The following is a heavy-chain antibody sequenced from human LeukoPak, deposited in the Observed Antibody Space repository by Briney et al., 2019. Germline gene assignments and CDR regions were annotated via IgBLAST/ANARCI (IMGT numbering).Heavy chain of an antibody. CDR1: GFTVSRNY. CDR3: ARERATYHSGAFDI. D-gene: IGHD5-12*01. V-gene: IGHV3-53*01. Sequence: GGSLRLSCAASGFTVSRNYMNWVRQAPGKGLEWVSVIYSGGTTYYADSVKGRFTVSRDDSKNTLYLHMYSLRAEDTALYYCARERATYHSGAFDIWGQGTVVTVSS. J-gene: IGHJ3*02. CDR2: IYSGGTT.